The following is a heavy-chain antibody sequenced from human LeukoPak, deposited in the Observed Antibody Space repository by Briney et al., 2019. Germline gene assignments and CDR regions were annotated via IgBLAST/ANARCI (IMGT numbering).Heavy chain of an antibody. V-gene: IGHV3-30*02. CDR1: GFPFSSYG. D-gene: IGHD1-14*01. CDR2: IRSDENNK. J-gene: IGHJ4*02. CDR3: VSRYHLPFDN. Sequence: GGSLRLSCEASGFPFSSYGMHWVRQAPGKGLEWVTFIRSDENNKYYADSVKGRFSISRDNSKNTLYLQMNNLRPEDTAVYYCVSRYHLPFDNWGQGTLVTVSS.